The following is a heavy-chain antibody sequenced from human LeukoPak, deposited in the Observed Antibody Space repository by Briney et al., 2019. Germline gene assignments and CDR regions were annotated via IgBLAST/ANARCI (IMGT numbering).Heavy chain of an antibody. CDR1: GGTFSSYA. CDR2: FNLKSGAT. Sequence: ASVKVSCKASGGTFSSYAISWVRQAPGQGLEWMGWFNLKSGATNYAQKVQGRVTMTRDTSITTAYMELSSLRSDDTAVYYCARDGATGTTGGGDYWGQGTLVTVSS. V-gene: IGHV1-2*02. J-gene: IGHJ4*02. D-gene: IGHD1-1*01. CDR3: ARDGATGTTGGGDY.